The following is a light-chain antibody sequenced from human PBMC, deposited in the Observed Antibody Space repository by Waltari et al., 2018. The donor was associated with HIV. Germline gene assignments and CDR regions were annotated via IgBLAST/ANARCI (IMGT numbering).Light chain of an antibody. CDR3: QQYNDWPPEAT. J-gene: IGKJ1*01. V-gene: IGKV3-15*01. CDR1: QSVSSN. CDR2: AAF. Sequence: EIVMTQSPATLFVFCGDKVTLPCRASQSVSSNLAWYQQKPGRAPRLLIYAAFTRAAGIPARFSGRGSGTEFTLTINSLQSEDFAVYYCQQYNDWPPEATFDQGTKVEVK.